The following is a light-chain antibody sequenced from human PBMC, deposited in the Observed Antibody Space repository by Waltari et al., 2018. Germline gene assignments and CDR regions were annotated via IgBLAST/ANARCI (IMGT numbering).Light chain of an antibody. CDR3: CSYAGSITFWV. J-gene: IGLJ3*02. V-gene: IGLV2-11*01. CDR2: DVT. CDR1: SSDVGGYNY. Sequence: QSALTQPRSVSGSPGQSVTIPCTGTSSDVGGYNYVSWYQHHPGKAPKLIIYDVTKRPSGVPDRFSASKSDNTASLTISELQAEDEADYYCCSYAGSITFWVFGGGTKLTVL.